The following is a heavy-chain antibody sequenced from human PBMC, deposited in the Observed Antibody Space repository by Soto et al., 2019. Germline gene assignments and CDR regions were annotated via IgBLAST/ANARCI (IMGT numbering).Heavy chain of an antibody. CDR2: ISYDGSNK. D-gene: IGHD4-17*01. CDR1: GFTFSSYA. V-gene: IGHV3-30-3*01. J-gene: IGHJ4*02. CDR3: ARDASFSGDYVLYYFDY. Sequence: PXGSLRLSCAAAGFTFSSYAMHWVRQAPGKGLEWVAVISYDGSNKYYADSVKGRFTISRDNSKNTLYLQMNSLRAEDTAVYYCARDASFSGDYVLYYFDYWGQGTLVTVSS.